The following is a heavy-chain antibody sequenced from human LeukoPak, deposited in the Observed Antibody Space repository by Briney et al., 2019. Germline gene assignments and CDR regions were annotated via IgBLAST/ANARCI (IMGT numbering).Heavy chain of an antibody. Sequence: GGSLRLSCAASGFTFSSYWMSWVRQAPGKGLEWVANIKQDGSEKYYVDSVKGRFTISRDNAKNSLYLQMNSLRAEDTAVYYCAKMGPTKPYNWFDPWGQGTLVTVSS. CDR2: IKQDGSEK. CDR3: AKMGPTKPYNWFDP. J-gene: IGHJ5*02. D-gene: IGHD1-26*01. V-gene: IGHV3-7*01. CDR1: GFTFSSYW.